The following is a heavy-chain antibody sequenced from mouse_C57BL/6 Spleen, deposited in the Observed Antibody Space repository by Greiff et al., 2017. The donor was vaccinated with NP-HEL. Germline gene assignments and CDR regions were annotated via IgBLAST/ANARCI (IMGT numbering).Heavy chain of an antibody. CDR2: INPSNGGT. CDR3: ARLWRTTVVAREFAY. D-gene: IGHD1-1*01. Sequence: QVQLQQPGTELVKPGASVKLSCKASGYTFTSYWMHWVKQRPGQGLEWIGNINPSNGGTNYNEKFKSKATLTVDKSSSTAYMQLSSLTSEDSAVYYCARLWRTTVVAREFAYWGEGTLVTVSA. J-gene: IGHJ3*01. CDR1: GYTFTSYW. V-gene: IGHV1-53*01.